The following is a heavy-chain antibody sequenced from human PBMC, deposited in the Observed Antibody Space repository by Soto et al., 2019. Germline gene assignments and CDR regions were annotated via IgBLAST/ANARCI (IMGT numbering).Heavy chain of an antibody. V-gene: IGHV4-59*01. D-gene: IGHD1-7*01. CDR1: GGSISSYY. CDR3: GREGLKTEPTYYYSAMDV. CDR2: ISYSGST. J-gene: IGHJ6*04. Sequence: PSETLSLTCTVSGGSISSYYWNWIRQPPGKGLEWIGYISYSGSTNYNPSLKSRVTISVDTSKNQFSLKLSSVTAADTAVYYCGREGLKTEPTYYYSAMDVWGKGTRLTVP.